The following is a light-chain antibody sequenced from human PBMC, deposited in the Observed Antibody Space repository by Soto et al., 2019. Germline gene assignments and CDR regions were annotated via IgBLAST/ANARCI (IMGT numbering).Light chain of an antibody. CDR2: GAS. CDR3: QQYGSSRWT. J-gene: IGKJ1*01. CDR1: QSVSSSY. V-gene: IGKV3-20*01. Sequence: EIVLTQSPGTLSLSPGERATLSCRASQSVSSSYLAWCQQKPGQAPRLLIYGASSRATGIPDRFSGSGSGTDFTLTISRLEPEDFVVYYCQQYGSSRWTFGQGTKVDIK.